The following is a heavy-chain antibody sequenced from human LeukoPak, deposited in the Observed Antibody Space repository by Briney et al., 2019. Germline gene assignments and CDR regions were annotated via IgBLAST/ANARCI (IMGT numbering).Heavy chain of an antibody. CDR3: ARPYYYDSTGYYQYYFDY. D-gene: IGHD3-22*01. Sequence: ASVKVSCKASGYTFTSYGISWVRQAPGQGLGWMGRISAYNGNTNYAQKLQGRVTMTTDTSTSTAYMELRSLRSDDTAVYYCARPYYYDSTGYYQYYFDYWGQGTLVTVSS. V-gene: IGHV1-18*01. CDR1: GYTFTSYG. J-gene: IGHJ4*02. CDR2: ISAYNGNT.